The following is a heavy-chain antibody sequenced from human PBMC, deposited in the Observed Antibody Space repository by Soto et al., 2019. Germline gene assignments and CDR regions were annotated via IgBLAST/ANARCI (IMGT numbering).Heavy chain of an antibody. CDR3: ARDVYDSTGYYYGAGGDFDY. J-gene: IGHJ4*02. CDR1: GFTFSSYA. Sequence: QVQLVESGGGVVQPGRSLRLSCAASGFTFSSYAMHWVRQAPGKGLEWVAVISYDGSNKYYADSVKGRFTISRDNSKNTLYLQMNSLRAEDTAVYYCARDVYDSTGYYYGAGGDFDYWGQGTLVTVSS. CDR2: ISYDGSNK. V-gene: IGHV3-30-3*01. D-gene: IGHD3-22*01.